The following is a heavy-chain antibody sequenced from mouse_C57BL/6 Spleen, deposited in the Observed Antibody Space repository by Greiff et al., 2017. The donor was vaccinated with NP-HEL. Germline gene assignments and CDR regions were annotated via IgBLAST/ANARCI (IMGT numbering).Heavy chain of an antibody. CDR3: THYSNPRAMDY. V-gene: IGHV1-15*01. Sequence: QVQLQQSGAELVRPGASVTLSCKASGYTFTDYEMHWVKQTPVHGLEWIGAIDPETGGTAYNQKFKGKALLTADKSSSTAYMELRSLTSEDSAVYYCTHYSNPRAMDYWGQGTSVTVSS. D-gene: IGHD2-5*01. CDR2: IDPETGGT. J-gene: IGHJ4*01. CDR1: GYTFTDYE.